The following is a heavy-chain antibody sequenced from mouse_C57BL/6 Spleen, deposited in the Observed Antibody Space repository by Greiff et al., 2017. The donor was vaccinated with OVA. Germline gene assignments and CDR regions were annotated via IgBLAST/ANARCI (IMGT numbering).Heavy chain of an antibody. CDR2: ISSGSSTI. CDR3: ACPYYYCSSSWFAY. V-gene: IGHV5-17*01. D-gene: IGHD1-1*01. Sequence: EVQLVESGGGLVKPGGSLKLSCAASGFTFRDYGMHWVRQAPEKGLEWVGYISSGSSTIYYADTVKGRFTISRDNASNTLFLQMTTLRSEDTAMYYCACPYYYCSSSWFAYWGQGTLVTVSA. CDR1: GFTFRDYG. J-gene: IGHJ3*01.